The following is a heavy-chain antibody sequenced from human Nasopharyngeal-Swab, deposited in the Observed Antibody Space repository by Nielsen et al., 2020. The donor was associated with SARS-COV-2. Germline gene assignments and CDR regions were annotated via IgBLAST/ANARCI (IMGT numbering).Heavy chain of an antibody. CDR3: ARGVGSGSYYTYWYFDL. CDR2: INPNSGGT. CDR1: GYTFTGYY. V-gene: IGHV1-2*06. D-gene: IGHD3-10*01. J-gene: IGHJ2*01. Sequence: ASVKVSCKASGYTFTGYYMHWVRQAPGQGLEWMGRINPNSGGTNYAQKFQGRVTMTRDTSISTAYMELRRLRSDDTAVYYCARGVGSGSYYTYWYFDLWGRGTLVTVSS.